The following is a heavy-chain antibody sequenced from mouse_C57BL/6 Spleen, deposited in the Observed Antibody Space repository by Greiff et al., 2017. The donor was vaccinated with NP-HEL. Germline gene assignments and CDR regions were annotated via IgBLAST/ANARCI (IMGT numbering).Heavy chain of an antibody. CDR3: ARGGLLQRGYYFDY. CDR2: IYPGSGNT. V-gene: IGHV1-66*01. D-gene: IGHD2-3*01. Sequence: VQLQESGPELVKPGASVKISCKASGYSFTSYYIHWVKQRPGQGLEWIGWIYPGSGNTKYNEKFKGKATLTADTSSSTAYMQLSSLTSEDSAVYYCARGGLLQRGYYFDYWGQGTTLTVSS. CDR1: GYSFTSYY. J-gene: IGHJ2*01.